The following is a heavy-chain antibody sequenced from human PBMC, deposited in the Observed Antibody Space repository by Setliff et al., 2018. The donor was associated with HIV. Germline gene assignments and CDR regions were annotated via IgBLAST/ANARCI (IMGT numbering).Heavy chain of an antibody. CDR1: GFTFSRYW. V-gene: IGHV3-7*01. CDR3: ARDVRYSFDY. D-gene: IGHD3-9*01. Sequence: SCAASGFTFSRYWMSWVRQAPGKGLEWVANIKQDGSEKYYVDSVKGRFTISRDNAKSSLYLQMNSLRAEDTAVYYCARDVRYSFDYWGQGTLVTVSS. J-gene: IGHJ4*02. CDR2: IKQDGSEK.